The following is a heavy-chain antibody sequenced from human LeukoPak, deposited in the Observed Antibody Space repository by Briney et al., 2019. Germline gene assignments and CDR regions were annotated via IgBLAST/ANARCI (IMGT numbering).Heavy chain of an antibody. Sequence: SETLSLTCTVSGGSISSSSYYWGWIRQPPGKGLEWIGSIYYSGSTYYNPSLKSRVTISVDTSKNQFSLKLNSVTTADTAVYYCARQTSEYDILTGPDYWGQGTLVTVSS. CDR2: IYYSGST. CDR1: GGSISSSSYY. D-gene: IGHD3-9*01. V-gene: IGHV4-39*01. CDR3: ARQTSEYDILTGPDY. J-gene: IGHJ4*02.